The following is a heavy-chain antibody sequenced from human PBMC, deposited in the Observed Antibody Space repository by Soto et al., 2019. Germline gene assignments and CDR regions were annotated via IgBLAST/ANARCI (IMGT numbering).Heavy chain of an antibody. CDR3: ARTWDY. CDR2: INHSGST. CDR1: GGSFSGYY. J-gene: IGHJ4*02. Sequence: SETLSLTCAVYGGSFSGYYWSWIRQPPGKGLEWIGEINHSGSTNYNPSLKSRVTISVDTSKNQFSLKLSSVTAADTAVYYCARTWDYWGQGTLVTVSS. V-gene: IGHV4-34*01.